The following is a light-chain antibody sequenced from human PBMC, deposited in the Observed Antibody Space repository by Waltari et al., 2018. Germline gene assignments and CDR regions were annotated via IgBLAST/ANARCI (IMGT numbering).Light chain of an antibody. CDR1: QDVLYTSNNKNY. J-gene: IGKJ1*01. V-gene: IGKV4-1*01. Sequence: DIVMTQSPDSLAVSLGERATINCQSSQDVLYTSNNKNYLAWYQQKPGQPPKLLIYWASTRKSGVPERFSGSGSGTDFTLTISSLQAEDVAVYYCQQYYTTPAFGQGTKVEIK. CDR3: QQYYTTPA. CDR2: WAS.